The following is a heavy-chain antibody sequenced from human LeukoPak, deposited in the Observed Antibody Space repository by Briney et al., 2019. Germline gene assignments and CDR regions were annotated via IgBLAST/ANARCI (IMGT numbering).Heavy chain of an antibody. CDR2: IIPIFGTA. Sequence: ASVKVSCKASGGTFSSYAISWVRQPPGQGLEWMGGIIPIFGTANYAQKFQGRVTITADKSTSTAYMELSSLRSEDTAVYYCASDYSSGFGHAFDIWGQGTMVTVSS. CDR3: ASDYSSGFGHAFDI. J-gene: IGHJ3*02. D-gene: IGHD6-19*01. V-gene: IGHV1-69*06. CDR1: GGTFSSYA.